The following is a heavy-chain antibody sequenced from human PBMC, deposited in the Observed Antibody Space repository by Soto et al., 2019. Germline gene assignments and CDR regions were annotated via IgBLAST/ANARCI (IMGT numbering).Heavy chain of an antibody. CDR2: IYYSGST. CDR1: GGSISSYY. Sequence: PSETLSLTCTVSGGSISSYYWSWIRQPPGKGLEWIGYIYYSGSTNYNPSLKSRVTISVDTSKNQFSLKLSSVTAADTAVYYCARGNDSWRAEFDYWGQGTLVTVS. CDR3: ARGNDSWRAEFDY. D-gene: IGHD3-3*01. V-gene: IGHV4-59*01. J-gene: IGHJ4*02.